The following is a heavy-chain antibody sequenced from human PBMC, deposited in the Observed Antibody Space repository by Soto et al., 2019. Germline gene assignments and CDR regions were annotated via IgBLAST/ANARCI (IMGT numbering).Heavy chain of an antibody. J-gene: IGHJ3*02. V-gene: IGHV1-69*13. D-gene: IGHD1-7*01. CDR1: GGTFSSYA. Sequence: SVKVSCKASGGTFSSYAISWVRQAPGQGLEWMGGIIPIFGTANYAQKFQGRVTITADESTSTAYMELSSLRSEDTAVYYCASVPLELRIDSAFDIWGKGTMVTVSS. CDR2: IIPIFGTA. CDR3: ASVPLELRIDSAFDI.